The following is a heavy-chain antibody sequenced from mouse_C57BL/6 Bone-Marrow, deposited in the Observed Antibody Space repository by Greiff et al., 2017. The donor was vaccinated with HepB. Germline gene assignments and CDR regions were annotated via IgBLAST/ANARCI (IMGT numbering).Heavy chain of an antibody. Sequence: QVQLKQPGAELVMPGASVKLSCKASGYTFTSYWMHWVKQRPGQGLEWIGEIDPSDSYTNYNQKFKGKSTLTVDKSSSTAYMQLSSLTSEDSAVYYWARGVYYGSRGNAMDYWGQGTSVTVSS. J-gene: IGHJ4*01. CDR3: ARGVYYGSRGNAMDY. V-gene: IGHV1-69*01. CDR2: IDPSDSYT. D-gene: IGHD1-1*01. CDR1: GYTFTSYW.